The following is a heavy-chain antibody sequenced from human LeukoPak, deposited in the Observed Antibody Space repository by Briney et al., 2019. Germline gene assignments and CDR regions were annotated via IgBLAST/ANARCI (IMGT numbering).Heavy chain of an antibody. CDR2: ISGSGGST. CDR3: AKVNHHYYYYGMDV. CDR1: GFTFSSYA. J-gene: IGHJ6*02. V-gene: IGHV3-23*01. Sequence: GGSLRLSCAASGFTFSSYAMSWVRQAPGKGLEWVSAISGSGGSTYYADSVKGRFTISRDNSKNTLYLQMNSLRAEDTAVYYCAKVNHHYYYYGMDVWGQGTTVTVSS.